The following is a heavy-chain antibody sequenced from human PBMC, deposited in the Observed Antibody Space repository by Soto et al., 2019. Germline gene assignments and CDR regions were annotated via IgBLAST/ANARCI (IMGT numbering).Heavy chain of an antibody. CDR2: INPNSGGT. D-gene: IGHD3-9*01. J-gene: IGHJ4*02. Sequence: QVQLVQSGSEVKKPGASVKVSCKASGYTFTGYYMHWVRQAPGQGLEWMGWINPNSGGTNYAQKFQGWVTMTRDTSISTAYMELSRLRSDDTAVYYCARANDILTGYYDYWGQGTLVTVSS. V-gene: IGHV1-2*04. CDR3: ARANDILTGYYDY. CDR1: GYTFTGYY.